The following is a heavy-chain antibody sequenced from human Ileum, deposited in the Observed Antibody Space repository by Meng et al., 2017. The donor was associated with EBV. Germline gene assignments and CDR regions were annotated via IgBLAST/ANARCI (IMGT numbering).Heavy chain of an antibody. CDR3: AKGGQWDPLDS. CDR2: FYEGTT. D-gene: IGHD1-26*01. V-gene: IGHV4-59*01. CDR1: GVAISGNY. Sequence: QGTLQESGPGCVKPSGTRSCTCDVSGVAISGNYWIWIRQSPVKGLEWIGFFYEGTTNYNPSLKSRVTIAAGPANNQISLRLSSVTSADTAVYYCAKGGQWDPLDSWGRGILVTVSS. J-gene: IGHJ4*02.